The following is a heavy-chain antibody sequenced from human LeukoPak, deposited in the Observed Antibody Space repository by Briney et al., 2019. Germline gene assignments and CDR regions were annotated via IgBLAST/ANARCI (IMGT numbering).Heavy chain of an antibody. Sequence: GGSLRLSCAASGFTFSSYAMSWVRQAPGKGLDWVSAISGSGGSTYYADSVKGRFTISRDNSKNTLYLQMNSLRAEDTAVYYCAKELYDYVWGSYRYFGYWGQGTLVTVSS. J-gene: IGHJ4*02. V-gene: IGHV3-23*01. CDR3: AKELYDYVWGSYRYFGY. D-gene: IGHD3-16*02. CDR1: GFTFSSYA. CDR2: ISGSGGST.